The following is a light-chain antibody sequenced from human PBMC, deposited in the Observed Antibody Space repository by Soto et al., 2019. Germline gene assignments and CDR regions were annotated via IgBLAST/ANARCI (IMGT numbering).Light chain of an antibody. Sequence: EIVMTQSPATLSVSPGQRPTLSRRASRNVGSKLAWYMQKPGQYNRLIISGASTRAADFTARFSGSVSETDFTLTIRSLDPEELAVYDCQHRMNWPLTVGHGTRLAI. CDR2: GAS. CDR3: QHRMNWPLT. V-gene: IGKV3-15*01. J-gene: IGKJ5*01. CDR1: RNVGSK.